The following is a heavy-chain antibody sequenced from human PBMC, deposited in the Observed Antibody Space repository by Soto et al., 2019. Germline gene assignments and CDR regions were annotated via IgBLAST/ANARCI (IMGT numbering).Heavy chain of an antibody. J-gene: IGHJ6*02. CDR3: TRKRFGMDV. V-gene: IGHV3-7*03. Sequence: GGSLRLSFAASGFTFSNSWMSWVRQAPGKGLEWVANIKEDGSEKDYVDPVKGRFTITRDNAKNSLYLQMNNLRAEDTAVYFCTRKRFGMDVWGQGTTVTVSS. CDR2: IKEDGSEK. CDR1: GFTFSNSW.